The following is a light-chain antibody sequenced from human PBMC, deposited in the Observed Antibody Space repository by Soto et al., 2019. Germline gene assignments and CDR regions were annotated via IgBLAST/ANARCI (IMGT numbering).Light chain of an antibody. CDR1: QSVSSSF. J-gene: IGKJ1*01. CDR3: QQYGSSPWT. Sequence: EVVLTQSPGTLSLSPGDRATLSCRASQSVSSSFLAWYLQKPGQASRLLIYSTSSRATGIPDRFSGSASGTDFTLTISRLEPEDFAVYYCQQYGSSPWTFGQGTRVEIK. CDR2: STS. V-gene: IGKV3-20*01.